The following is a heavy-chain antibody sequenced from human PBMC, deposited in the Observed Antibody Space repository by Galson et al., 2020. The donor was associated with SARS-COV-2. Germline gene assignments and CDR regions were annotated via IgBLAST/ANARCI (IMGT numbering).Heavy chain of an antibody. J-gene: IGHJ4*02. D-gene: IGHD3-16*02. CDR3: ARDSGYDYVWGSYRYGDY. Sequence: SGFTFSSYSMNWVRQAPGKGLEWVSSISSSSSYIYYADSVKGRFTISRDNAKNSLYLQMNSLRAEDTAVYYCARDSGYDYVWGSYRYGDYWGQGTLVTVSS. CDR2: ISSSSSYI. V-gene: IGHV3-21*01. CDR1: GFTFSSYS.